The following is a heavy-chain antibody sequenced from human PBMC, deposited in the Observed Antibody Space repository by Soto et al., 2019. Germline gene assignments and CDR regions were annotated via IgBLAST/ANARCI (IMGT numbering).Heavy chain of an antibody. CDR1: GDAFTNYW. Sequence: GESLKISCQGSGDAFTNYWIAWVRQMPGKGLEWMGIIYPGDSNTRYSPSFQGQVTISADKSISTAYLQWSSLKASDTAMYYCARDVDYGCHSEWFDPWGQGTLVTVAS. V-gene: IGHV5-51*01. CDR3: ARDVDYGCHSEWFDP. D-gene: IGHD4-17*01. CDR2: IYPGDSNT. J-gene: IGHJ5*02.